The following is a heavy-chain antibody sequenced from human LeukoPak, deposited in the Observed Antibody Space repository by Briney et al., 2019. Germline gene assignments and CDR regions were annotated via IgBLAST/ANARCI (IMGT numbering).Heavy chain of an antibody. Sequence: ASVKVSCKASGYTFTSYDINWVRQATGQGLEWMGWMNPNSGNTGYAQKFQGRVTMTRNTSISTAYMELSSLRSEDTAVYYCARGGTYYHDSSGYYYVPRRDYYMDVWGKGTTVTVSS. V-gene: IGHV1-8*01. CDR2: MNPNSGNT. CDR3: ARGGTYYHDSSGYYYVPRRDYYMDV. J-gene: IGHJ6*03. CDR1: GYTFTSYD. D-gene: IGHD3-22*01.